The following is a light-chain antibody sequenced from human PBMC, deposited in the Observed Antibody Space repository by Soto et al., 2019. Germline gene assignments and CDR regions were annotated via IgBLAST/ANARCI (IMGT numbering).Light chain of an antibody. J-gene: IGKJ5*01. CDR3: QQRSNWPIT. Sequence: EIVLTQSPATLSLSPGERSTLSGRVSQSVSSYLAWYLQTPGQAPRVLIYDASNRATGIPARFSSSGAGAVCTRPISSLEPEDVSVDYCQQRSNWPITFGQGTRLEIK. V-gene: IGKV3-11*01. CDR2: DAS. CDR1: QSVSSY.